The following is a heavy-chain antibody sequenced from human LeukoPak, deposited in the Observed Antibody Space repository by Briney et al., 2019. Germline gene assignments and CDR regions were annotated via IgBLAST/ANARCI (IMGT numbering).Heavy chain of an antibody. CDR1: GGSISSGGYS. CDR3: ARRGCSSTSCPEDY. CDR2: IYHSGST. V-gene: IGHV4-30-2*01. J-gene: IGHJ4*02. D-gene: IGHD2-2*01. Sequence: SQTLSLTCAVSGGSISSGGYSWSWIRQPPGKGLEWIGYIYHSGSTYYNPSLKSRVTISVDRSENQFSLKLSSVTAADTAVYYCARRGCSSTSCPEDYWGQGTLVTVSS.